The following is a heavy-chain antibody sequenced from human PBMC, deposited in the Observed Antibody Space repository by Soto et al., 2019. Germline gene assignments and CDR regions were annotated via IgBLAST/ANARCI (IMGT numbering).Heavy chain of an antibody. CDR1: GFTFSNYW. V-gene: IGHV3-7*01. D-gene: IGHD1-26*01. Sequence: EVQLVESGGDLVQPGGSLRLSCAASGFTFSNYWMSWVRQAPGKGLEWVANIKEDGSERNYVDSVKGRFTISRDNAENTLYLQMNSLRAEDTAVYYGASARHSGPWGQGTLVTVSS. CDR3: ASARHSGP. J-gene: IGHJ5*02. CDR2: IKEDGSER.